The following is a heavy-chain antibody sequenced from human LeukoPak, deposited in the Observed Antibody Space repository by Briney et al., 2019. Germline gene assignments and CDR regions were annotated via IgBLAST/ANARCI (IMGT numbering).Heavy chain of an antibody. CDR3: ARDFRPSIAVAGSDY. Sequence: ASVKVSCKASGYTFTSYGISWVRQAPGQGLEWMGWISAYNGNTNYAQKLQGRVTMTTDTSTSTAYMELRSLRSDDTAVYYCARDFRPSIAVAGSDYWGQGTLVTVSS. CDR2: ISAYNGNT. CDR1: GYTFTSYG. J-gene: IGHJ4*02. D-gene: IGHD6-19*01. V-gene: IGHV1-18*01.